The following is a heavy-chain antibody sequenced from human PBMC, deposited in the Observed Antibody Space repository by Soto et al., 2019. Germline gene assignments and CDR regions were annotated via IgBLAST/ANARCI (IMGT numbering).Heavy chain of an antibody. CDR2: INTYNGNS. CDR1: GYTLTNYA. CDR3: ARDCTGGSCFCIY. J-gene: IGHJ4*02. V-gene: IGHV1-18*01. Sequence: SFKVSCKASGYTLTNYAISWVRQVPGQGPEWMGWINTYNGNSNYAQKFQGRVTMTTDTSTNTAYMELRSLTSDDTAVYYCARDCTGGSCFCIYWGQGTLVTVSS. D-gene: IGHD2-15*01.